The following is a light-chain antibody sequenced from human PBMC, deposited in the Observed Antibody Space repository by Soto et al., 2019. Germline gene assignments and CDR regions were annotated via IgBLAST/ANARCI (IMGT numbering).Light chain of an antibody. J-gene: IGKJ5*01. CDR1: QSVSYY. Sequence: EIVLTQSPGTLSLSPGERATLSCRASQSVSYYLAWYQQKPGQAPRLLIYDASSRATGVPARFSASGSGTDFTLTISSLEPEDFAVYYCQQRSNWITFGQGTRLEIK. CDR3: QQRSNWIT. V-gene: IGKV3-11*01. CDR2: DAS.